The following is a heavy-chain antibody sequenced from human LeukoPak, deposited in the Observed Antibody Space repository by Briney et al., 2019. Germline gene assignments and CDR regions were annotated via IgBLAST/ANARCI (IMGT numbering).Heavy chain of an antibody. CDR3: ARLGGGSYSGY. V-gene: IGHV3-48*03. D-gene: IGHD1-26*01. J-gene: IGHJ4*02. Sequence: GGSLRLSCAASGFTFSSYEMNWVRQAPGKGLEWVSYISSSGTTIYYADSVKGRFTTSRDNAKNSLYLQMNSLRAEDTAVYYCARLGGGSYSGYWGQGTLVTVSS. CDR2: ISSSGTTI. CDR1: GFTFSSYE.